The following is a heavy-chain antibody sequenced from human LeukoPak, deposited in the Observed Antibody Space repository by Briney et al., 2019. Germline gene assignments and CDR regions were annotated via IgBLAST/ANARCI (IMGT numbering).Heavy chain of an antibody. D-gene: IGHD5-12*01. CDR1: GGSISGYH. CDR3: ARGGLVATYDY. Sequence: PSETLSLTCNVSGGSISGYHWSWIRQPPGKGLEWLGYIYYSGSSNYNPSLKSRVTISVDTSKNQFSLKLSSVTAADTAVYYCARGGLVATYDYWGQGTLVTVSS. CDR2: IYYSGSS. V-gene: IGHV4-59*08. J-gene: IGHJ4*02.